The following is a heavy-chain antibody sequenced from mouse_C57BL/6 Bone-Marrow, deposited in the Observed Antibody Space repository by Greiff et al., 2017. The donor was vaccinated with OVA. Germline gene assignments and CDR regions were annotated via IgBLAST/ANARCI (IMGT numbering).Heavy chain of an antibody. CDR3: ARGRLPFDY. Sequence: VKLMESGAELARPGASVKLSCKASGYTFTSYGISWVKQRTGQGLEWIGEIYPRSGNTYYNEKFKGKATLTADKSSSTAYMELRSLTSDDSAVYFCARGRLPFDYWGQGTTLTVSS. J-gene: IGHJ2*01. D-gene: IGHD2-4*01. CDR2: IYPRSGNT. V-gene: IGHV1-81*01. CDR1: GYTFTSYG.